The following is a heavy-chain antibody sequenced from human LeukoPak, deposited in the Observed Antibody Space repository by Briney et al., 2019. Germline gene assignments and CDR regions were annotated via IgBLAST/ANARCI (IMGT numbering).Heavy chain of an antibody. CDR3: ARPLLRNDDAFDI. CDR2: ISSSSSTI. CDR1: GFTFSSYS. Sequence: GGSLRLSCAASGFTFSSYSMNWVRQAPGKGLEWVSFISSSSSTIYYADSVKGRLTISRDNAKNSLYLQMNSLRAEDTAVYYCARPLLRNDDAFDIWGQGTMVTVSS. D-gene: IGHD1-1*01. V-gene: IGHV3-48*01. J-gene: IGHJ3*02.